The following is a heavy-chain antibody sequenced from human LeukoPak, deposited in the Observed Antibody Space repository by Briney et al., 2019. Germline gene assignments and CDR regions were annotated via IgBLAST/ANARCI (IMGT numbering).Heavy chain of an antibody. Sequence: PGGSLRLSCAASGFTFSDYYMSWIRQAPGKGLEWVSYISSSSSYTNYADSVKGRFTISRDNAKNSLYLQMNGLRAEDTAVYYCARDYGSGSPPPVAWGQGTLVTVSS. J-gene: IGHJ5*02. V-gene: IGHV3-11*05. CDR1: GFTFSDYY. CDR2: ISSSSSYT. D-gene: IGHD3-10*01. CDR3: ARDYGSGSPPPVA.